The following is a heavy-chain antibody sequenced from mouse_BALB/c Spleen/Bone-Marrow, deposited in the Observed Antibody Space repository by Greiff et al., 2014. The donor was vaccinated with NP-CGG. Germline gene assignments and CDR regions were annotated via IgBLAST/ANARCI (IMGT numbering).Heavy chain of an antibody. D-gene: IGHD2-4*01. V-gene: IGHV2-6-4*01. Sequence: VKLVESGPGLVAPSQSLSITCTVSGFSLSRYSVHWVRQPPGKGLEWLGMIWGGGSTDYNSALKSRLSISKDNSKSQVFLKMNSLQSDDIAMCYCARKDYDEAWFAYWGQGTLVTVSA. CDR3: ARKDYDEAWFAY. J-gene: IGHJ3*01. CDR2: IWGGGST. CDR1: GFSLSRYS.